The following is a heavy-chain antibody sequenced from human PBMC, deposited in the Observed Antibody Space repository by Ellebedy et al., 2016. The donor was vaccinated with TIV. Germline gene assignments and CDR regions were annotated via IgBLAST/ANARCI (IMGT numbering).Heavy chain of an antibody. CDR3: ASGESGSYYNWFDP. J-gene: IGHJ5*02. CDR2: MSSTTTYT. CDR1: GLLLMTNS. V-gene: IGHV3-21*01. Sequence: GESLKISCAAPGLLLMTNSMNWFRQAPGRGLEWVASMSSTTTYTFYADSVRGRFTISRDNANNLLSLQMNNLRAEDTAVYYCASGESGSYYNWFDPWGQGTLVTVSS. D-gene: IGHD3-10*01.